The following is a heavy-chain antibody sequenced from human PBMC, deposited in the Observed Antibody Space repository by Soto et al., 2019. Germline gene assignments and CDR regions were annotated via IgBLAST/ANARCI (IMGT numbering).Heavy chain of an antibody. J-gene: IGHJ4*02. D-gene: IGHD5-18*01. CDR2: ISAYNGNT. CDR1: GYTFTSYG. Sequence: GASVKVSCKAPGYTFTSYGISWVRQAPGQGLEWMGWISAYNGNTNYAQKLQGRVTMTTDTSTSTAYMELRSLRSDDTAVYYCARDLGTSKRGYSYGYWGQGTLVTLSS. V-gene: IGHV1-18*01. CDR3: ARDLGTSKRGYSYGY.